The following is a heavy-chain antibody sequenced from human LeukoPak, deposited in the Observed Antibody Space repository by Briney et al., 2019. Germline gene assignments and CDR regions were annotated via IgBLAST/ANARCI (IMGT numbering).Heavy chain of an antibody. CDR3: ARGYYGTGSYYNVDY. Sequence: SVKVSCKASGGTFSSYSLSWVRQAPGQGLEWMGGSNPMTTMPLYAQKFQERVPITTDESTTTAYMELSSLRSEDTAVYYCARGYYGTGSYYNVDYWGQGTLVTVSS. V-gene: IGHV1-69*05. D-gene: IGHD3-10*01. J-gene: IGHJ4*02. CDR1: GGTFSSYS. CDR2: SNPMTTMP.